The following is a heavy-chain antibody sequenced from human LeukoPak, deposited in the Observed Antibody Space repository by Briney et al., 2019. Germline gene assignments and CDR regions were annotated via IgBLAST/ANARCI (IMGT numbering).Heavy chain of an antibody. J-gene: IGHJ3*02. CDR1: GFTFSSYE. CDR2: ISSSGSTI. D-gene: IGHD1-26*01. CDR3: ARAGIVGATTAFDI. Sequence: GGSLRLSCAASGFTFSSYEMNWVRQAPGKGLEWVSYISSSGSTIYYADSVKGRFTISRDNAKNSLYLQVNSLRAEDTAVYYCARAGIVGATTAFDIWGQGTMVTVSS. V-gene: IGHV3-48*03.